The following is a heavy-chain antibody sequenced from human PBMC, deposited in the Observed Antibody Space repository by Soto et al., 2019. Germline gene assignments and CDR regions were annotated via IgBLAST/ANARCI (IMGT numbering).Heavy chain of an antibody. J-gene: IGHJ4*02. CDR1: GFTVSSNY. CDR2: VYIGGNT. CDR3: AGSVWGGLDY. V-gene: IGHV3-66*01. D-gene: IGHD3-16*01. Sequence: EVQLVGSGGGLVQPGGSLRLSCAASGFTVSSNYMSWVRKAPGKGVEWVSVVYIGGNTYYAESVEDRFTTSRDNFQNWVYRQMNSLQGDDTAVEYWAGSVWGGLDYWGQVTLVTVSS.